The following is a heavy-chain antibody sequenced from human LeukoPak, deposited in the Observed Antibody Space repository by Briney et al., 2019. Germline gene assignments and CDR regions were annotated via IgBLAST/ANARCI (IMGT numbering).Heavy chain of an antibody. CDR1: GYTFTSYG. D-gene: IGHD5-18*01. V-gene: IGHV1-8*02. CDR3: ARVHPGRGMRYSYGSGHDY. CDR2: MNPNSGNT. Sequence: ASVKVSCKASGYTFTSYGINWVRQATGQGLEWMGWMNPNSGNTGYAQKFQGRVTMTRNTSISTAYMELSSLRSEDTAVYYCARVHPGRGMRYSYGSGHDYWGQGTLVTVSS. J-gene: IGHJ4*02.